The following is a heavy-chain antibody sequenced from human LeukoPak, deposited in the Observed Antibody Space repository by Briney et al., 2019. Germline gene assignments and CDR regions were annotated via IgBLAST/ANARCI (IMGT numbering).Heavy chain of an antibody. CDR1: GFIAGYNY. CDR2: IYRGDT. CDR3: ASYYCSSGSCYFDH. V-gene: IGHV3-53*01. Sequence: GGSLRLSCEVSGFIAGYNYMSWVRQAPGKGLEWVSVIYRGDTYYADSVKGRFTSSRDDSKNTVFLQMNNLRVEDTAEYFCASYYCSSGSCYFDHWGQGTLVTVSS. J-gene: IGHJ4*02. D-gene: IGHD2-15*01.